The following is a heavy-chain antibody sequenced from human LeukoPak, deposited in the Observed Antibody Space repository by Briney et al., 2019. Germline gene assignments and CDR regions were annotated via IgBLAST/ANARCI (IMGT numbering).Heavy chain of an antibody. CDR2: ISGSGGST. CDR3: AKEVVGPYCSSTSCYFDY. Sequence: GGSLRLSCAAPGFTFSSYAMSWVRQAPGKGLEWVSAISGSGGSTYYADSVKGRFTISRDNSKNTLYLQMNSLRAEDTAVYYCAKEVVGPYCSSTSCYFDYWGQGTLVTVSS. CDR1: GFTFSSYA. J-gene: IGHJ4*02. V-gene: IGHV3-23*01. D-gene: IGHD2-2*01.